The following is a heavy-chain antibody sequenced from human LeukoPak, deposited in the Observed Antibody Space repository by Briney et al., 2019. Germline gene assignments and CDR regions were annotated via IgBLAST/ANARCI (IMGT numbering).Heavy chain of an antibody. CDR1: GFTFNNYA. D-gene: IGHD3-10*01. Sequence: GGSLRLSCAASGFTFNNYAMSWVRQAPGKGLEWVSHIAVSSRATYYADLVKGRFTIIRDNSKNTVYLEMNSLRVEHTAVYYCAKDRNSGSAEFFDSWGQGVLVTVSS. V-gene: IGHV3-23*01. CDR2: IAVSSRAT. CDR3: AKDRNSGSAEFFDS. J-gene: IGHJ4*02.